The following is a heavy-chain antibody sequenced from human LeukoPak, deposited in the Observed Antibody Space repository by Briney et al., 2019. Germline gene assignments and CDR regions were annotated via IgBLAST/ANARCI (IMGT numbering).Heavy chain of an antibody. J-gene: IGHJ4*02. CDR1: GGSISRYY. Sequence: PSETLSLTCTVSGGSISRYYWSWIRQPPGKGLEWIGYIYYSGSTNYNPSLKSRVTISVDTSKNQFSLKLSSVTAADTAVYYCARDNYYFDYWGQGTLVTVSS. V-gene: IGHV4-59*01. CDR2: IYYSGST. CDR3: ARDNYYFDY.